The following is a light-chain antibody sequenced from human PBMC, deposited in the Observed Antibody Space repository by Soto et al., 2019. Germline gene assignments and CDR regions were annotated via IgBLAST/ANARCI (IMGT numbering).Light chain of an antibody. Sequence: EIVLTQSPATLSLSAGERATLSCRASQSVSSSYLAWYQQKPGQPPRILIYGASSRATGIPDRFSGSGSGTDFTLTISSLEPEDFAVYYCQQYGSSPRTFGQGTKVDIK. J-gene: IGKJ1*01. CDR1: QSVSSSY. CDR3: QQYGSSPRT. V-gene: IGKV3-20*01. CDR2: GAS.